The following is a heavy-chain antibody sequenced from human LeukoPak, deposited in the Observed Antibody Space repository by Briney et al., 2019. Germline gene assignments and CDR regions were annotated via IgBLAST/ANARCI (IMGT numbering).Heavy chain of an antibody. CDR1: GDSISSYY. CDR2: IYNSGST. D-gene: IGHD6-19*01. Sequence: SETLSLTCTVSGDSISSYYWSWIRQPPGKGLEWIGYIYNSGSTNYNPSLKSRVTISVDTSKNQFSLKLSSVTAADTAVYYCARREAVAGIFFGYWGQGTLVTVSS. CDR3: ARREAVAGIFFGY. J-gene: IGHJ4*02. V-gene: IGHV4-59*08.